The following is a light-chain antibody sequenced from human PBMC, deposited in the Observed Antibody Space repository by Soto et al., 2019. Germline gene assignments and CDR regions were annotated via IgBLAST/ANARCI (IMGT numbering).Light chain of an antibody. J-gene: IGKJ1*01. CDR2: GAS. CDR1: QSVSSNY. Sequence: EIVLTQSPGTLSLSPGERATLSCRASQSVSSNYLAWYQQKPGQAPRLLIYGASTRATDIPDRFSGSGSGTDFTLTFSRLEPEDFAVYYCQKYANSPPTFGQGTRVDIK. CDR3: QKYANSPPT. V-gene: IGKV3-20*01.